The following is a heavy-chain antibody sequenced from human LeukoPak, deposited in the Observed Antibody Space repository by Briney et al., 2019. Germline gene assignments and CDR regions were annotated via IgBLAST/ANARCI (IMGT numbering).Heavy chain of an antibody. CDR3: ARDLLNEGNHLDY. CDR1: GGSISSGDYY. J-gene: IGHJ4*02. Sequence: SEALSLTCTVSGGSISSGDYYWSWIRQPPGKGLEWIGYIYYSGSTYYNPSLKSRVTISVDTSKNQFSLKLSSVTAADTAVYYCARDLLNEGNHLDYWGQGTLVTVSS. D-gene: IGHD4-23*01. CDR2: IYYSGST. V-gene: IGHV4-30-4*01.